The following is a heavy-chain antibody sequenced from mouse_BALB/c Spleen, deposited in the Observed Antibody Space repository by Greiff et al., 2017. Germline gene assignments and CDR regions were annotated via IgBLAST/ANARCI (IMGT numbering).Heavy chain of an antibody. CDR2: ISYDGSN. CDR1: GYSITSGYY. CDR3: ARHYYYGSSYAMDY. J-gene: IGHJ4*01. V-gene: IGHV3-6*02. Sequence: EVKLEESGPGLVKPSQSLSLTCSVTGYSITSGYYWNWIRQFPGNKLEWMGYISYDGSNNYNPSLKNRISITRDTSKNQFFLKLNSVTTEDTATYYCARHYYYGSSYAMDYWGQGTSVTVSS. D-gene: IGHD1-1*01.